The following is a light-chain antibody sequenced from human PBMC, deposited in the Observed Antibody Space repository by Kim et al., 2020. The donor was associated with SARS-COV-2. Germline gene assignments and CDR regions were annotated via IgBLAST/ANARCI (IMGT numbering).Light chain of an antibody. CDR1: QTISRY. CDR2: AAS. CDR3: QQTYTTPGT. Sequence: ASVGDRVTSTCRASQTISRYLNWYQQKPGKAPNLLIYAASTLHSGVPSRFSGSGSGTDFTLTISSLQPEDFATYYCQQTYTTPGTFGQGTKVDIK. J-gene: IGKJ1*01. V-gene: IGKV1-39*01.